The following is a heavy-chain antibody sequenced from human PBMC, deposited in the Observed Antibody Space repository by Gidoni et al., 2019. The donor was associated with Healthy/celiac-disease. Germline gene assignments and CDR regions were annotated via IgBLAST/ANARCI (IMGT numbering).Heavy chain of an antibody. J-gene: IGHJ4*02. CDR1: GYSFTSYW. Sequence: EVQLVQSGAEVKKPGESLTISCKGSGYSFTSYWIGWVRQMPGKGLEWMGIIYPGDSDTRYSPSFQGQVTISADKSISTAYLQWSSLKASDTAMYYCARLSCSGGSCSFYFDYWGQGTLVTVSS. V-gene: IGHV5-51*01. D-gene: IGHD2-15*01. CDR3: ARLSCSGGSCSFYFDY. CDR2: IYPGDSDT.